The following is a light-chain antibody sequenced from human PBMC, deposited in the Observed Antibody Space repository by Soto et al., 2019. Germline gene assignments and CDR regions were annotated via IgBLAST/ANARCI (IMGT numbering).Light chain of an antibody. Sequence: QSVLTQPPSVSAAPGQKVTISCSGSSSNIGNNFVSWYQQLPGTAPRLLIYDNNNRPSGIPDRFSGSQSGTSATLAITGLQTGDEADYYCCSYAGSYLYVFGTGTKLTVL. CDR3: CSYAGSYLYV. CDR1: SSNIGNNF. J-gene: IGLJ1*01. CDR2: DNN. V-gene: IGLV1-51*01.